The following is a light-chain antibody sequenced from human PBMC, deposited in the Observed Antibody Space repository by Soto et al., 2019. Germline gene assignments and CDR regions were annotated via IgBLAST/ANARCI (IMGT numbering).Light chain of an antibody. J-gene: IGKJ1*01. CDR1: QSVLYSSNNKNY. Sequence: DIVMTQSPDSLAVSLGERATINCKSSQSVLYSSNNKNYLAWYQQKPGQPPKALIYWASTRESGVPDRFSGSGSGTDFTLTISSLQAEGVAVYYCQQYYTTPWTFGQGTKVDI. V-gene: IGKV4-1*01. CDR3: QQYYTTPWT. CDR2: WAS.